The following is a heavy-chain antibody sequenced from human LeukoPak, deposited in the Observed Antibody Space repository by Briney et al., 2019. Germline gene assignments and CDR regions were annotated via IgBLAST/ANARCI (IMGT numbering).Heavy chain of an antibody. CDR1: GFTVSSNY. CDR2: IYSGGST. Sequence: PDRSLRLSCAASGFTVSSNYMSWVRQAPGKGLEWVSVIYSGGSTYYADSVKGRFTISRDNSKNTLYLQMNSLRAEDTAVYYCARDGAAPIVGATDDYWGQGTLVTVSS. J-gene: IGHJ4*02. V-gene: IGHV3-66*01. D-gene: IGHD1-26*01. CDR3: ARDGAAPIVGATDDY.